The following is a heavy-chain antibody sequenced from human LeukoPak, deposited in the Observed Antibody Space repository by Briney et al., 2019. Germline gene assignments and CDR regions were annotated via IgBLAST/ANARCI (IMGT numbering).Heavy chain of an antibody. CDR3: ARGLLDDY. J-gene: IGHJ4*02. V-gene: IGHV4-59*01. Sequence: KPSETLSLTCTVSGGSISSYYWRWLRQPPGKGLEWIGYIYYSGSNNYNPSLKSRVTISVDTSKYQFALKLSSVTAADTAVYYCARGLLDDYWGQGTLVTVSS. CDR1: GGSISSYY. D-gene: IGHD3-3*02. CDR2: IYYSGSN.